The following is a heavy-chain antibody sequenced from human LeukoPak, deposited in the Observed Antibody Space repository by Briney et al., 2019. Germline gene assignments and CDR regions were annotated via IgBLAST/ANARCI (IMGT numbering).Heavy chain of an antibody. CDR2: INPSGGST. J-gene: IGHJ4*02. V-gene: IGHV1-46*01. D-gene: IGHD2-8*01. CDR3: ARVPYCSNGICYTHYYCDY. CDR1: GYTFTNYY. Sequence: ASVKVSCKASGYTFTNYYMHWARQAPGQGLEWMGMINPSGGSTTYAQKFQGRVTMTRDTSTSTVYMELSSLRSEDTAVYYCARVPYCSNGICYTHYYCDYWGQGTLVTVSS.